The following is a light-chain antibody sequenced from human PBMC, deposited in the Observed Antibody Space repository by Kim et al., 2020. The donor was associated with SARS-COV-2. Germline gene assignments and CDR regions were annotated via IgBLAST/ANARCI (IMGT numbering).Light chain of an antibody. CDR1: SNIVGNQG. CDR3: SALDSSLGSPWV. Sequence: QAGLTQPPSVSKGLRQTATLTCTGNSNIVGNQGAAWLQQHQGHPPKLLSYRNNNRPSGISERFSASRSGNTASLAITGLQPEDEADYYCSALDSSLGSPWVFGGGTKLTVL. J-gene: IGLJ3*02. V-gene: IGLV10-54*02. CDR2: RNN.